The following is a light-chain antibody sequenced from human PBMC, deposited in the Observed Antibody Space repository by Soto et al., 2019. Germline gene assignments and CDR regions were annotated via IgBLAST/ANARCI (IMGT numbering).Light chain of an antibody. CDR2: AAS. CDR1: QSISSY. J-gene: IGKJ3*01. V-gene: IGKV1-39*01. Sequence: DIQMTQSPSSLSASVGDRVTITCRASQSISSYLNWYQHKPGKAPKVLIYAASSLHSGVPSRFSGSGSGTVFTLTISSLQPEDFATYYCQQSYDIPTFGPGTKVDIK. CDR3: QQSYDIPT.